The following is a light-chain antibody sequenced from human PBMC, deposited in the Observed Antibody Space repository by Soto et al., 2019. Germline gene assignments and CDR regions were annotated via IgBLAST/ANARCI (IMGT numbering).Light chain of an antibody. V-gene: IGKV3-20*01. CDR1: QSVSRNY. CDR3: QQYGTSPLT. J-gene: IGKJ4*01. Sequence: EIVLTQSPGTLSLSPGERATLSCRASQSVSRNYLAWYQQKPGQAPSLLIFDASSRATGIPDRFSGSGSGTDFTLTISRLEPEDFAVYYCQQYGTSPLTFGGGTKVDIK. CDR2: DAS.